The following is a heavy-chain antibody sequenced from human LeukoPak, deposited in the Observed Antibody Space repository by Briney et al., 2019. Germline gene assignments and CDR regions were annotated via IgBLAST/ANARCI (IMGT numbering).Heavy chain of an antibody. CDR2: INPDSGGT. Sequence: GASVKVSCKASGYTFTGYYMHWVRQAPGQGLEWMGWINPDSGGTNYAQKFQGRVTMTRDTSISTAYIELSNLRSVDTAVYYCARHPRRFLTGYYYAFDIWGQGTMVTVSS. CDR1: GYTFTGYY. CDR3: ARHPRRFLTGYYYAFDI. J-gene: IGHJ3*02. D-gene: IGHD3-9*01. V-gene: IGHV1-2*02.